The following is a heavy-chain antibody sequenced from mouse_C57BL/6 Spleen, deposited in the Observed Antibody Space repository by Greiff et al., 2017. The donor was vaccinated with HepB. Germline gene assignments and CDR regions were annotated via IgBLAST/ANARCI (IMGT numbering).Heavy chain of an antibody. CDR3: AREPNYYGGSWDFDV. D-gene: IGHD1-1*02. CDR2: INPNNGGT. Sequence: EVQLQQSGPELVKPGASVKIPCKASGYTFTDYNMDWVKQSHGKSLEWIGDINPNNGGTIYNQKFKGKATLTVDKSSSTAYMELRSLKSEDTAVYYCAREPNYYGGSWDFDVWGTGITVTVSS. CDR1: GYTFTDYN. J-gene: IGHJ1*03. V-gene: IGHV1-18*01.